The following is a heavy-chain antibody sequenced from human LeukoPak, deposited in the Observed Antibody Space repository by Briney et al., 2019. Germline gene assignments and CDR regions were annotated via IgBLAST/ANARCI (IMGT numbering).Heavy chain of an antibody. V-gene: IGHV4-39*07. CDR1: GDSISTSRYS. D-gene: IGHD5-18*01. Sequence: SETLSLTCTVSGDSISTSRYSWGWIRQPPGKGLEWIGEINHSGSTNYNPSLKSRVTISVDTSKNQFSLKLSSVTAADTTVYYCAFDTAMATGWGPGTLVTVSS. J-gene: IGHJ4*02. CDR3: AFDTAMATG. CDR2: INHSGST.